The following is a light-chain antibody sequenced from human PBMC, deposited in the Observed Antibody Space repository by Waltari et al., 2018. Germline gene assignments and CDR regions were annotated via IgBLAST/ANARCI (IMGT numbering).Light chain of an antibody. V-gene: IGKV1-8*01. CDR2: ASS. J-gene: IGKJ1*01. CDR3: QQSYSYPRI. CDR1: KGISTY. Sequence: AIRITQSPSSLSASTGDRVTITCRASKGISTYLAWHQQKPGKAPKLVIYASSTLQSGVPSRFSGSGSGTDFTLTISGLQAEGVANYYCQQSYSYPRIFGQGPKVEI.